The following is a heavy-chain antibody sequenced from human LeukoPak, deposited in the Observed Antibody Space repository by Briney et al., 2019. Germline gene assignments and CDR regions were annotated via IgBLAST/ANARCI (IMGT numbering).Heavy chain of an antibody. V-gene: IGHV4-59*08. J-gene: IGHJ4*02. CDR3: ARLRFLEWLSLDY. CDR1: GGSISSYY. CDR2: IYYSGST. D-gene: IGHD3-3*01. Sequence: SSETLSLTCTVSGGSISSYYWSWIRQPPGKGLEWIGYIYYSGSTYYNPSLKSRVTISVDTSKNQFSLKLSSVTAADTAVYYCARLRFLEWLSLDYWGQGTLVTVSS.